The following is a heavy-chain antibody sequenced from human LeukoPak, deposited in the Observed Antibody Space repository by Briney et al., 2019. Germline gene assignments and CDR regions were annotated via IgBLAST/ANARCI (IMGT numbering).Heavy chain of an antibody. CDR2: IWYDGSNK. CDR1: GFTFSSYG. V-gene: IGHV3-33*01. D-gene: IGHD6-19*01. CDR3: ARDRSSSGWFDP. Sequence: GGSLRPSCAASGFTFSSYGMHWVRQAPGKGLEWVAVIWYDGSNKYYADSVKGRFTISRDNSKSTLYLQMNSLRAEDTAVYHCARDRSSSGWFDPWGQGTLVTVSS. J-gene: IGHJ5*02.